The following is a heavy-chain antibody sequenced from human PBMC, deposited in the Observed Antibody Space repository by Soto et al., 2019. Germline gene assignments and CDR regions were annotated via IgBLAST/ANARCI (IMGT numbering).Heavy chain of an antibody. V-gene: IGHV3-48*01. CDR2: ISSSSSTI. CDR3: ARESHLRYFDWLTGGHHDY. CDR1: GFTFSSYS. Sequence: PGGSLRLSCAASGFTFSSYSMNWVRQAPGKGLEWVSYISSSSSTIYYADSVKGRFTISRDNAKNSLYLQMNSLRAEDTDVYYCARESHLRYFDWLTGGHHDYWGQGTLVTVSS. D-gene: IGHD3-9*01. J-gene: IGHJ4*02.